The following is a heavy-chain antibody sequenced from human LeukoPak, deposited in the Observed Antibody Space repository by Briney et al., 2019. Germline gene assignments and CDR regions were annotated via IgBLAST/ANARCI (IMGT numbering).Heavy chain of an antibody. CDR3: ATDLIGDYYYYGMDV. J-gene: IGHJ6*02. D-gene: IGHD3-22*01. V-gene: IGHV1-24*01. Sequence: ASVKVSCKVSGYTITELCMHWVRQAPGKGLEWMGGFDPEDGETIYAQKFQGRVTMTEDTSTDTAYMELSSLRSGDTAVYYCATDLIGDYYYYGMDVWGQGTTVTVSS. CDR2: FDPEDGET. CDR1: GYTITELC.